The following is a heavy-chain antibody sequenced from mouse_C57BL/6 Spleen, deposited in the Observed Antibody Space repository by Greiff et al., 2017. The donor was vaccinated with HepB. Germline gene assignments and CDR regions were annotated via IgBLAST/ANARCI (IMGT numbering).Heavy chain of an antibody. CDR2: ISSGSSTI. Sequence: EVMLVESGGGLVKPGGSLKLSCAASGFTFSDYGMHWVRQAPEKGLEWVAYISSGSSTIYYADTVKGRFTISRDNAKNTLFLQMTSLRSEDTAMYYCARSGDRGYFDVWGTGTTVTVSS. CDR3: ARSGDRGYFDV. V-gene: IGHV5-17*01. CDR1: GFTFSDYG. J-gene: IGHJ1*03. D-gene: IGHD3-1*01.